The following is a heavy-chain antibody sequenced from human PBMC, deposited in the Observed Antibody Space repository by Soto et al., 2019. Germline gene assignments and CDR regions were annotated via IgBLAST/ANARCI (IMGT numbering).Heavy chain of an antibody. CDR2: IYYSGST. D-gene: IGHD6-6*01. Sequence: SETLSLTCTVSGGSISSYYWSWIRQPPGKGLEWIGYIYYSGSTNYNPSLKSRVTISVDTSKNQFSLKLSSVTAADTAVYYCARRYSSSPYIYYMEVWGKGTTVTVSS. V-gene: IGHV4-59*08. CDR1: GGSISSYY. J-gene: IGHJ6*03. CDR3: ARRYSSSPYIYYMEV.